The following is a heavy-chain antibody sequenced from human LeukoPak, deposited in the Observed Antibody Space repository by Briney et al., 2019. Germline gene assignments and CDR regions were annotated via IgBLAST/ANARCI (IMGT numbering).Heavy chain of an antibody. V-gene: IGHV3-23*01. Sequence: PGGSLRLSCAASGFTFSSYAMSWVRQAPGMGLEWVSGISGSGGSTYYADSVKGRFTISRDNSKNTLSLQMNSLRAEDTAVYYCAKDRDVVITHTLDYWGQGTLVTVSS. CDR3: AKDRDVVITHTLDY. CDR2: ISGSGGST. J-gene: IGHJ4*02. CDR1: GFTFSSYA. D-gene: IGHD3-22*01.